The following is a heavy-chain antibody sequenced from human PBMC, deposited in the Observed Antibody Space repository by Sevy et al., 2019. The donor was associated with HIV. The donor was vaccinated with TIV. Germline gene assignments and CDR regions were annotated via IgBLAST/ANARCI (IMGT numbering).Heavy chain of an antibody. J-gene: IGHJ5*01. CDR2: IGGSDDRT. CDR3: GKDYGDFKNWFDS. V-gene: IGHV3-23*01. D-gene: IGHD4-17*01. CDR1: GFGFSSYT. Sequence: GGSLRLSCAASGFGFSSYTMAWVRQAPGKGLEWVSSIGGSDDRTFYAGPVKGRFTISGDNSKNALHLQMNSLRAEDTAVYYCGKDYGDFKNWFDSWGQGTLVTVSS.